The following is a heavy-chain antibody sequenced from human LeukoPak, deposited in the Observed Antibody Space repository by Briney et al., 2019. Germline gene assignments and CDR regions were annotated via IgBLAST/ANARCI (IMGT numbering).Heavy chain of an antibody. CDR1: VYTVIGNG. D-gene: IGHD2-2*01. CDR3: ARSGYCSGASCYAEGIDH. Sequence: ASVKVSCKPSVYTVIGNGITWVRQAPGQGLEWMGWISGYNGNTAHAQMLQGRVTMTTDTSTTTAYMELRGLRSDDTAVYYCARSGYCSGASCYAEGIDHWGQGTLVTVSS. V-gene: IGHV1-18*01. J-gene: IGHJ4*02. CDR2: ISGYNGNT.